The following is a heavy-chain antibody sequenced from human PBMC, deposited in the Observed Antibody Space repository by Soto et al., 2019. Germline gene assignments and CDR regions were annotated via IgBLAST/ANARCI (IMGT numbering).Heavy chain of an antibody. V-gene: IGHV1-69*02. Sequence: QVHLVQSGAEVKKPGSSVKVSCQASGSTFSSYTVSWVRQAPGQGLEWMGRIIPVLGVTNYAPKFKGRVTITADNSKTTAYIELSSLRSGDTAVYYCARRRYCGADCYSKYYYGMDVWGQGTTVTVSS. CDR1: GSTFSSYT. D-gene: IGHD2-21*02. CDR3: ARRRYCGADCYSKYYYGMDV. CDR2: IIPVLGVT. J-gene: IGHJ6*01.